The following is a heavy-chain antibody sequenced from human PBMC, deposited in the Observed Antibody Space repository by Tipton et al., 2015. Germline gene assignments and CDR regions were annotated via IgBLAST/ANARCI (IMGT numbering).Heavy chain of an antibody. CDR3: TRAGLDSSSSSDY. Sequence: VQLVQSGAEVKKPGESLKISCQGSGYRFTSYWIGWVRQMPGKGLEWMGIIYPGDSDTRYSPSFQGQVTISADKSISTAYLQWSSLKASDTAMYYCTRAGLDSSSSSDYWGQGTLVTVSS. CDR1: GYRFTSYW. CDR2: IYPGDSDT. V-gene: IGHV5-51*01. D-gene: IGHD6-6*01. J-gene: IGHJ4*02.